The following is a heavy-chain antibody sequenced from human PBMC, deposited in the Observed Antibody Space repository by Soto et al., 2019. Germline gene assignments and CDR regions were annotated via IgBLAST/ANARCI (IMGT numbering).Heavy chain of an antibody. Sequence: QILESGGGLVQPGGSLRLASAASGFSLNSYPMSWVRQTPGKGLQWVASVSVDPGNTYYADSVKGRFTISRDISKYALFLQMNNVTAEDTAVYFCVKDGIRGIHIDKWGQGTLVTVSS. CDR1: GFSLNSYP. CDR2: VSVDPGNT. J-gene: IGHJ4*02. CDR3: VKDGIRGIHIDK. V-gene: IGHV3-23*01.